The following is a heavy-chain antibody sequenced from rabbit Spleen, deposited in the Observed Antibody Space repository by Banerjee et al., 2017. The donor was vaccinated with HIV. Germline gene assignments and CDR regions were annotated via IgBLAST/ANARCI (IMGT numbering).Heavy chain of an antibody. V-gene: IGHV1S40*01. Sequence: QSLEESGGDLVKPGASLTLTCTASGVSFSFNSYTCWVRQAPGKGLEWIACIDTGSSGFTYFATWAKGRFTCSKTSSTTVTLQMTRLTAADTATYFCARDTSSSFSSYGMDLWGQGTLVTVS. CDR2: IDTGSSGFT. CDR1: GVSFSFNSY. D-gene: IGHD1-1*01. CDR3: ARDTSSSFSSYGMDL. J-gene: IGHJ6*01.